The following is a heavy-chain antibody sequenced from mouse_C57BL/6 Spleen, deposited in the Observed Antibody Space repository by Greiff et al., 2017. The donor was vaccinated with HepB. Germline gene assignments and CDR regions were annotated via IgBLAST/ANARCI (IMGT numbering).Heavy chain of an antibody. CDR1: GYTFTSYW. CDR2: IHPNSGST. V-gene: IGHV1-64*01. J-gene: IGHJ2*01. CDR3: AFYYGSSPWYFDY. Sequence: QVQLKQPGAELVKPGASVKLSCKASGYTFTSYWMHWVKQRPGQGLEWIGMIHPNSGSTNYNEKFKSKATLTVDKSSSTAYMQLSSLTSEDSAVYYCAFYYGSSPWYFDYWGQGTTLTVSS. D-gene: IGHD1-1*01.